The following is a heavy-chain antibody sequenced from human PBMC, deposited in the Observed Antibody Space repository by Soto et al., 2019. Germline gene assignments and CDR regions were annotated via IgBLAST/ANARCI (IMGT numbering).Heavy chain of an antibody. D-gene: IGHD5-12*01. CDR3: ARGAQGFMATNALGY. V-gene: IGHV4-34*01. CDR2: INHSGST. Sequence: PSETLSLTCAVYGGSFSGYYWSWIRQPPGKGLEWIGEINHSGSTNYNPSLKSRVTISVDTSKNQFSLKLSSVTAADTAVYYCARGAQGFMATNALGYWGQGTLVTVSS. J-gene: IGHJ4*02. CDR1: GGSFSGYY.